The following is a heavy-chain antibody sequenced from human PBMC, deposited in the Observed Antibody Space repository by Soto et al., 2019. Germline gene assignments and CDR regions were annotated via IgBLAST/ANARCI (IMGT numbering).Heavy chain of an antibody. CDR2: ISAYNGNT. CDR1: GYTFTSYG. J-gene: IGHJ5*02. D-gene: IGHD4-17*01. V-gene: IGHV1-18*01. CDR3: ARDPRPADEPDYGDYVLGPAWFDP. Sequence: ASVKVSCKASGYTFTSYGISWVRQAPGQGLEWMGWISAYNGNTNYAQKLQGRVTMTTDKSTSTAYMERRGLRSSETAVYYCARDPRPADEPDYGDYVLGPAWFDPWGQGTLVTVSS.